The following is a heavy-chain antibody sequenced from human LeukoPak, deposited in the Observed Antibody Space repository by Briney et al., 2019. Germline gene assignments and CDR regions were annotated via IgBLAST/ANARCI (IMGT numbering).Heavy chain of an antibody. CDR2: INHSGST. Sequence: PSENLSLTCAVYGGSFSGYYWSWIRQPPGKGLEWIGEINHSGSTNYNPSLKSRVTISVDTSKNQFSLKLSSVTAADTAVYYCARVLMVYAINWFDPWGQGTLVTVSS. J-gene: IGHJ5*02. CDR3: ARVLMVYAINWFDP. V-gene: IGHV4-34*01. D-gene: IGHD2-8*01. CDR1: GGSFSGYY.